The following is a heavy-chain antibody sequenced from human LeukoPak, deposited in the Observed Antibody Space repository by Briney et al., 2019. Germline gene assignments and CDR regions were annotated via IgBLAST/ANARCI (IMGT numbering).Heavy chain of an antibody. D-gene: IGHD3-10*01. V-gene: IGHV1-46*01. CDR2: INPSGGST. CDR1: GYTFTNYY. CDR3: ARNRLEVRGVISDYYYYYMDV. J-gene: IGHJ6*03. Sequence: ASVKVSCKASGYTFTNYYMDWVRQAPGQGLEWMGRINPSGGSTSYAQKFQGRVTITADESTSTAYMELSSLRSEDTAVYYCARNRLEVRGVISDYYYYYMDVWGKGTTVTVSS.